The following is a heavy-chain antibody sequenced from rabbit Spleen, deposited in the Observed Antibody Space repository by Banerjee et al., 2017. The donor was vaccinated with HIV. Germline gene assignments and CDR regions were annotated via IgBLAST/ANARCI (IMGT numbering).Heavy chain of an antibody. CDR2: AYAGSSDST. CDR1: GFSLTSSDY. Sequence: QEQLKESGGDLVKPGASLTLTCTASGFSLTSSDYMCWVRQAPGKGLEWVACAYAGSSDSTYSATWAKGRFTISKTSSTTVTLQMTSLTAADTATYFCARDAGTSFSTYGMDLWGPGTLVTVS. CDR3: ARDAGTSFSTYGMDL. D-gene: IGHD8-1*01. V-gene: IGHV1S45*01. J-gene: IGHJ6*01.